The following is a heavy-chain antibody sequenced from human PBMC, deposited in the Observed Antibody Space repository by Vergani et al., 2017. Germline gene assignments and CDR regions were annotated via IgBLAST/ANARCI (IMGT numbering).Heavy chain of an antibody. Sequence: QLQLQESGPGLVKPSETLSLTCTVSGGSITSYYWSWIRQTPGKGLEWIGNSGSTTYNPSLKSRVTISVDTSTNRFSLKLTSVTPADTAVYYCARDSNWFDPWGQGTLVTVSS. CDR3: ARDSNWFDP. CDR1: GGSITSYY. V-gene: IGHV4-59*01. CDR2: NSGST. J-gene: IGHJ5*02.